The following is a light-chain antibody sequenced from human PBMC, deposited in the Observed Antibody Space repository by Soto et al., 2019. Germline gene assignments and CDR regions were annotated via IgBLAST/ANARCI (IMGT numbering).Light chain of an antibody. CDR3: CSYAGSYTFF. CDR2: DVS. V-gene: IGLV2-11*01. J-gene: IGLJ1*01. CDR1: SSDVGGYNY. Sequence: QSLLTQPRSVSGSPGQSVTISCTGTSSDVGGYNYVSWYQQHPGKAPKLMIYDVSKRPSGVPDRFSGSKSGNTASLTISGLQAEDEADYYCCSYAGSYTFFFGTGTKLTVL.